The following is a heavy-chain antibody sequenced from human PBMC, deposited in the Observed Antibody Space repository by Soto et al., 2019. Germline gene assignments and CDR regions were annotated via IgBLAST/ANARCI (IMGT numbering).Heavy chain of an antibody. CDR2: IIPIFGTA. CDR1: GGTFSSYA. J-gene: IGHJ6*02. D-gene: IGHD1-26*01. CDR3: ARDPQGYSGSYWGGDYYYGMDV. V-gene: IGHV1-69*01. Sequence: QVQLVQSGAEVKKPGSSVKVSCKASGGTFSSYAISWVRQAPGQGLEWMGGIIPIFGTANYAQKFQGRVTITADESTSTAYMELSSLRSEDTAVYYCARDPQGYSGSYWGGDYYYGMDVWGQGTTVTVSS.